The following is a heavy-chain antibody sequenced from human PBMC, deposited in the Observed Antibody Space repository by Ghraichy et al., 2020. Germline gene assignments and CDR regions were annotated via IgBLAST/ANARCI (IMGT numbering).Heavy chain of an antibody. D-gene: IGHD6-13*01. J-gene: IGHJ4*02. Sequence: GESLNISCAASGFTFSSYGMHWVRQAPGKGLEWVAVISYDGSNKYYADSVKGRFTISRDNSKNTLYLQMNSLRAEDTAVYYCAKSRPTIAGITDYWGQGTLVTVSS. V-gene: IGHV3-30*18. CDR2: ISYDGSNK. CDR1: GFTFSSYG. CDR3: AKSRPTIAGITDY.